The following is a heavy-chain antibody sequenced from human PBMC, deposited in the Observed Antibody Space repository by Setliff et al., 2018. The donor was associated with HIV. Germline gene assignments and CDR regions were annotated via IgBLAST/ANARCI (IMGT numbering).Heavy chain of an antibody. CDR3: VRDRDWAFDY. Sequence: GSLRLSCAASGFTFSSYSMNWVRQAPGKGLEWISYNGIINGAKHYADSMEGRFTISRDDAKNSLYLQMDSLRTEDTAVYYCVRDRDWAFDYWGQGILVTVSS. CDR1: GFTFSSYS. J-gene: IGHJ4*02. D-gene: IGHD3-9*01. CDR2: NGIINGAK. V-gene: IGHV3-48*01.